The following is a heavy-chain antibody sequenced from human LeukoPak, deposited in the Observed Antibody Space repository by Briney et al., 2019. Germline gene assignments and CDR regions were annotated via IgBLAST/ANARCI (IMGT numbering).Heavy chain of an antibody. Sequence: SETLSLTCAVFGGSFGGYYWSWVRQSPGKGLEWIGEINPSGNTNYNPSHKSRVTISVDTSKNQFSLKLSSLTAADTAVYYCARGDAGYGMRWFDPGAREPWSPSPQ. CDR1: GGSFGGYY. CDR2: INPSGNT. J-gene: IGHJ5*02. V-gene: IGHV4-34*01. D-gene: IGHD2-15*01. CDR3: ARGDAGYGMRWFDP.